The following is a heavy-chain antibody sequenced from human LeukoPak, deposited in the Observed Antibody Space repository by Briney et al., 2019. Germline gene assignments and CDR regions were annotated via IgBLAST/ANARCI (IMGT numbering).Heavy chain of an antibody. CDR2: INSDGSST. CDR1: GFTFSSYW. V-gene: IGHV3-74*01. Sequence: GGSLRLSCAASGFTFSSYWMHWVRQAPGKGLVWVSRINSDGSSTSYADSVKGRFTISRDNAKNTLYLKMNSLRAEDTAVYYCARDQGAVVPAACDYWGQGTLVTVSS. J-gene: IGHJ4*02. D-gene: IGHD2-2*01. CDR3: ARDQGAVVPAACDY.